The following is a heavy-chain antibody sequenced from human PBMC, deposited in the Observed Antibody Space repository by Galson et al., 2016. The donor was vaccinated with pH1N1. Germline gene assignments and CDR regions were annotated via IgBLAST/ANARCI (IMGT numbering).Heavy chain of an antibody. J-gene: IGHJ3*01. D-gene: IGHD4-23*01. V-gene: IGHV3-21*01. CDR1: GFTFSSYV. Sequence: SLRLSCAASGFTFSSYVVNWVRQAPGKGLEWVSSISSSSTYIYYADSVRGRFTISRDNAKNSLYLQMNSLRAEDTAIYYCARALYYGGNSIAFDVWGQGTMVTVSS. CDR3: ARALYYGGNSIAFDV. CDR2: ISSSSTYI.